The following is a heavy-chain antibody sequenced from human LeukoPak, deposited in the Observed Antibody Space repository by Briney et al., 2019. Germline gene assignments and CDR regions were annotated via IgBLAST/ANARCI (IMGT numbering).Heavy chain of an antibody. CDR1: GGSFSGYY. J-gene: IGHJ4*02. D-gene: IGHD3-10*01. CDR2: INHSGST. V-gene: IGHV4-34*01. CDR3: ARGILLWFGEPKQDSFDY. Sequence: KPSETLSLTCAAYGGSFSGYYWSWIRQPPGKGLEWIGEINHSGSTNYNPSLKSRVTISVDTSKNQFSLKLSSVTAADTAVYYCARGILLWFGEPKQDSFDYWGQGTLVTVSS.